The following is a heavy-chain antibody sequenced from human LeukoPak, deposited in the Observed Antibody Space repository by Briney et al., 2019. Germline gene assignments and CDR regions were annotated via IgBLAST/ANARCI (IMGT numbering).Heavy chain of an antibody. CDR2: IKPNCGAT. CDR3: ANDRASLITGLDA. CDR1: GYTFTGYY. V-gene: IGHV1-2*02. J-gene: IGHJ5*02. D-gene: IGHD3-16*01. Sequence: ASVKFSCRASGYTFTGYYIHWVRQAPGQGLEWLGWIKPNCGATNYAQNLQGRVTMTRYAAITTTYMDPRRLTSDDSAAYYCANDRASLITGLDAWGKGTLVTVAS.